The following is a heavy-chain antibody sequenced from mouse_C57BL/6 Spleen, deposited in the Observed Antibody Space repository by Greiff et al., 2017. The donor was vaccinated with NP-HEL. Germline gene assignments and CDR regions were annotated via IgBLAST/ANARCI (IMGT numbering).Heavy chain of an antibody. Sequence: QVQLKQPGAELVKPGASVKLSCKASGYTFTSYWMQWVKQRPGQGLEWIGEIDPSDSDTNYNQKFKGKATLTVDTSSSTAYMQLSSLTSEDSAVYYCARPYSNYVYWGQGTLVTVSA. V-gene: IGHV1-50*01. CDR1: GYTFTSYW. J-gene: IGHJ3*01. CDR2: IDPSDSDT. CDR3: ARPYSNYVY. D-gene: IGHD2-5*01.